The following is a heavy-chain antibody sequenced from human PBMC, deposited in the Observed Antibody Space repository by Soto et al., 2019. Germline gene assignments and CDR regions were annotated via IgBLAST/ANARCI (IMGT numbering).Heavy chain of an antibody. Sequence: QVQLQESGPGLVKPSQTLSLTCSVSGGSISSRYYYWSWIRQPPGKGLEWIGYIYYSGSTYYNPSLKSRLTISLDTSKNQISLKLSSVTAADTAVYYCARDTHGDYGTRYYYGMDVWGQGTTVTVYS. CDR2: IYYSGST. CDR1: GGSISSRYYY. V-gene: IGHV4-30-4*01. CDR3: ARDTHGDYGTRYYYGMDV. J-gene: IGHJ6*02. D-gene: IGHD4-17*01.